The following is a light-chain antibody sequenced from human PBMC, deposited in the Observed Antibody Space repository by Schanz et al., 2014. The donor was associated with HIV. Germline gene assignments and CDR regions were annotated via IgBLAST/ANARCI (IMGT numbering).Light chain of an antibody. CDR2: SAS. V-gene: IGKV3-20*01. Sequence: EIVMTQSPGTLSVSPGERATLSCRASQTVSSNSLGWYQQKRGQVPRLLIYSASRRANGIPDRFSGSGSGTDFTLTISRLEPEDFAVYFCQYFGNSGGTFGGGTKVEIK. CDR3: QYFGNSGGT. J-gene: IGKJ4*01. CDR1: QTVSSNS.